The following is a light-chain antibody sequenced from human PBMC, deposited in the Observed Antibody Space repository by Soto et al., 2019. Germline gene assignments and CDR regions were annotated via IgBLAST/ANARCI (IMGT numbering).Light chain of an antibody. CDR1: QSISSW. CDR2: KAS. CDR3: QQYNSYSRT. J-gene: IGKJ1*01. V-gene: IGKV1-5*03. Sequence: DIQMTQSPSTLSASVGDRVTITCRASQSISSWLAWYQQKPGKAPKLLIYKASSLESGVPSRFSCSGSGTEFTLTISSLQPDDFATYYCQQYNSYSRTSGQGTKVNIK.